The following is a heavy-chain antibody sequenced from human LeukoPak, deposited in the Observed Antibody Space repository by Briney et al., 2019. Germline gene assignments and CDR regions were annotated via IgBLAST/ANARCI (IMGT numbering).Heavy chain of an antibody. D-gene: IGHD1-26*01. CDR1: GYTFTSYA. Sequence: ASVKLSFNSSGYTFTSYAKNWVRQGHGQGMELMGWVNTNTGGPTYSHGYTVRCVFSFATSISTAYLQINSLKAEDTAVYSCARGPPFLAWFDLWGQGTLVTVSS. J-gene: IGHJ5*02. V-gene: IGHV7-4-1*02. CDR2: VNTNTGGP. CDR3: ARGPPFLAWFDL.